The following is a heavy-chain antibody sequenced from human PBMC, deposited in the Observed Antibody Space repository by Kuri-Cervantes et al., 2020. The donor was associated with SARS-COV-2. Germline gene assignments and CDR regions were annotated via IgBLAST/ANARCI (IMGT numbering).Heavy chain of an antibody. CDR3: ASSLDIVAKGGP. CDR1: GGTFSSYA. Sequence: ASVKVSCKASGGTFSSYAISWVRQAPGQGLEWMGRINPNSGGTNYAQKFQGRVTMTRDTSISTAYMELRSLRSDDAAEYYCASSLDIVAKGGPWGQGTMVTVSS. D-gene: IGHD5-12*01. V-gene: IGHV1-2*06. J-gene: IGHJ5*02. CDR2: INPNSGGT.